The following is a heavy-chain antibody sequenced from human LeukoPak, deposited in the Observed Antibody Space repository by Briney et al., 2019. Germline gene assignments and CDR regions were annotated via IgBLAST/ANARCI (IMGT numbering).Heavy chain of an antibody. D-gene: IGHD2-15*01. CDR1: GFTFSSYG. Sequence: PGGSLRLSCAASGFTFSSYGMHWVRQAPGKGLEWVAFIRYDGSNKYYADSVKGRFTISRDNSKNTLYLQMNSLRAEDTAVYYCAKGGGGWQLLNWYYYYYMDVWGKGTTVTVSS. V-gene: IGHV3-30*02. CDR2: IRYDGSNK. J-gene: IGHJ6*03. CDR3: AKGGGGWQLLNWYYYYYMDV.